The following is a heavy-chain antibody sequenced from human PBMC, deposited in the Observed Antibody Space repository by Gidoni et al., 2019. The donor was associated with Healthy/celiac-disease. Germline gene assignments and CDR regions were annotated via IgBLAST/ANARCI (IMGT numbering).Heavy chain of an antibody. Sequence: QVQLQQWGAGLLKPSETLSLTCAVYGGSFSGYYWSWIRQPPGKGLDWIGEINHSGSTNYNPSLKSRVTISVDTSKNQFSLKLSSVTAADTAVYYCARGAGGRDFDYWGQGTLVTVSS. V-gene: IGHV4-34*01. D-gene: IGHD2-8*02. CDR1: GGSFSGYY. J-gene: IGHJ4*02. CDR2: INHSGST. CDR3: ARGAGGRDFDY.